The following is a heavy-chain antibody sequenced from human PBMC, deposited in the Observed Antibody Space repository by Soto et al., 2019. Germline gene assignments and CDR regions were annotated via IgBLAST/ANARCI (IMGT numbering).Heavy chain of an antibody. V-gene: IGHV3-23*01. Sequence: RRLSRSASGFTFNTYAMSWVRHAPGKGLEWVSSVSGGGARPYYADSVKGRFTISRDNSKNTLYLQMNSLRAEDTAVYYCAKQAGYSSDPFDYWGQGALVTVSS. J-gene: IGHJ4*02. CDR2: VSGGGARP. CDR3: AKQAGYSSDPFDY. D-gene: IGHD6-19*01. CDR1: GFTFNTYA.